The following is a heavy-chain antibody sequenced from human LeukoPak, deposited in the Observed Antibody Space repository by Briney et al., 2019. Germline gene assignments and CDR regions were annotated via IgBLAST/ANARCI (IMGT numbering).Heavy chain of an antibody. CDR3: TTRACHAGGCSSSFYYYYGLHF. Sequence: SVKVSCKASGNSISNYAVSWVRQAPGQGFEWMGGTIPIFGTADYAQKFQGRVTITADQSTSTTYMALSSLKSEDTATYYCTTRACHAGGCSSSFYYYYGLHFWGQGTTVSVSS. V-gene: IGHV1-69*13. CDR2: TIPIFGTA. CDR1: GNSISNYA. D-gene: IGHD3-16*01. J-gene: IGHJ6*02.